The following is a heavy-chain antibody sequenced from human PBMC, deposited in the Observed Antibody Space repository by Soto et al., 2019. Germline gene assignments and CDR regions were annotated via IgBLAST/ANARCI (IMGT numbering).Heavy chain of an antibody. Sequence: RGESLKFSCKGSGYNFDTYWINWVRQPPGKGLEWMGRIDPIDSKTKYSPSLEGHITISVDKSISTTYLQWSSLKASDTAIYYCARRIAAAGGYYYYAFDVWGQGTAVTVSS. D-gene: IGHD6-13*01. V-gene: IGHV5-10-1*01. CDR2: IDPIDSKT. J-gene: IGHJ6*02. CDR1: GYNFDTYW. CDR3: ARRIAAAGGYYYYAFDV.